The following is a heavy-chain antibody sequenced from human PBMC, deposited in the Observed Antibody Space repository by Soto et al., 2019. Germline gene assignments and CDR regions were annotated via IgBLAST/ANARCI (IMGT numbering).Heavy chain of an antibody. CDR3: GVAQGRTWFDP. D-gene: IGHD5-12*01. Sequence: GESLKISCKGSGYSFTSYWISWVRQMPGKGLEWMGMIDPSDSYTNYSPSFQGHVTISADKSISTAYLPWSSLKASDTAMYYCGVAQGRTWFDPWGQGTLVTVSS. J-gene: IGHJ5*02. V-gene: IGHV5-10-1*01. CDR1: GYSFTSYW. CDR2: IDPSDSYT.